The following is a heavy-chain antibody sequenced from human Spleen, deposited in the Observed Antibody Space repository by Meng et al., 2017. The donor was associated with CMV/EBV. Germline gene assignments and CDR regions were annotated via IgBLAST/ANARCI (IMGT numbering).Heavy chain of an antibody. Sequence: GESLKISCTASGFSFNNYHMNWVRQAPGKGLEFVALIWYDGSKTYYADSVKGRFTLSRDNSKDTLYLQMNSLRVEDTAMYYCANSGLSGRTRWGQGTLVTVSS. CDR3: ANSGLSGRTR. CDR1: GFSFNNYH. V-gene: IGHV3-33*06. J-gene: IGHJ4*02. CDR2: IWYDGSKT.